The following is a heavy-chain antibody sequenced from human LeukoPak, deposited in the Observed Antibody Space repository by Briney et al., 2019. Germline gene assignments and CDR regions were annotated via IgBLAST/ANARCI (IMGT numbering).Heavy chain of an antibody. J-gene: IGHJ5*02. V-gene: IGHV4-59*01. CDR1: GGSISSYY. CDR3: AREVTMGFDP. Sequence: AETLSPTCTVPGGSISSYYWSWIRQPPGKGLEWIGYIYYSRSTNYTPSLKSRVTISVDTSKTQFSLKLSSVTAADTAVYYCAREVTMGFDPWGQGTLVTASS. CDR2: IYYSRST. D-gene: IGHD4/OR15-4a*01.